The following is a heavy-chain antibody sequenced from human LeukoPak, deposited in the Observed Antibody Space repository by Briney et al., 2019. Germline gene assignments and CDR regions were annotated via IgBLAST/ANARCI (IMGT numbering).Heavy chain of an antibody. J-gene: IGHJ4*02. Sequence: ASVKVSCKASGYTFPTYGISWVRQAPGQGLEWMGWISAYNGNTNYAQKLQGRVTMTTDTSTTTAYMELRSLRSGDTAMYYCARESRRCSSTNCYFDYWGQGTLVTVSS. CDR3: ARESRRCSSTNCYFDY. CDR1: GYTFPTYG. CDR2: ISAYNGNT. V-gene: IGHV1-18*01. D-gene: IGHD2-2*01.